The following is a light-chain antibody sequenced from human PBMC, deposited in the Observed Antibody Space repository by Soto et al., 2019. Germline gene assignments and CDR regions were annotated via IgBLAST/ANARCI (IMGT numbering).Light chain of an antibody. CDR1: SSDVGAXNY. Sequence: QSALTQPRSVSGSPGQSVXMSCTGTSSDVGAXNYVSWYQQYPGKAPKLMISDVSKRPSGVPDRFSGSKSGNTASLTISGLQAEDEADYHCCSYAGSHTWAFGGGTKLTVL. J-gene: IGLJ3*02. CDR3: CSYAGSHTWA. V-gene: IGLV2-11*01. CDR2: DVS.